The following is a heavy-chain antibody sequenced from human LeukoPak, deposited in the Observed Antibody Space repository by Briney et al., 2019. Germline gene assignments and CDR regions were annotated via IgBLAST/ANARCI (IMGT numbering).Heavy chain of an antibody. J-gene: IGHJ4*02. CDR2: ISWNSGTI. V-gene: IGHV3-9*01. D-gene: IGHD2-21*01. CDR3: AKDGRVSSMSYWGYLDY. CDR1: GFTFDTYA. Sequence: GGSLRLSCAASGFTFDTYAMHWVRQAPGKGLEWVSGISWNSGTIDYADSVKGRFTISRDNAKNSLHLQMNSLRAEDTALYYCAKDGRVSSMSYWGYLDYWGQGTLVTVSS.